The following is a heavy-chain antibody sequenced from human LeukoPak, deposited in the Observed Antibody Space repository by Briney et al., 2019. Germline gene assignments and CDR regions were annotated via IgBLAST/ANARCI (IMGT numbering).Heavy chain of an antibody. D-gene: IGHD3-22*01. J-gene: IGHJ4*02. Sequence: GGSLRLSCAASGFTFSSYSMNWVRQAPGKGLEWVSSISSSSSYIYYADSVKGRFTISRDNAKNSLYLQMNSLRAEDTAVYYCARFGGISVYSRYYFDSGGREPWSPSPQ. CDR2: ISSSSSYI. CDR3: ARFGGISVYSRYYFDS. V-gene: IGHV3-21*01. CDR1: GFTFSSYS.